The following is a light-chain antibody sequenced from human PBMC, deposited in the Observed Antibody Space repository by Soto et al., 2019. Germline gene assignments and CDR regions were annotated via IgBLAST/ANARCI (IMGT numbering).Light chain of an antibody. CDR3: CSYAGRGTSTVV. CDR1: SRDVGSYNL. Sequence: QSALTQPASVSGSPGQSITISCTGTSRDVGSYNLVSWYQQHPGKAPKLMIYEGFKRPSGVSSRFSASKSGNTASLTISRLQAGDEADYYCCSYAGRGTSTVVFGGGTQLTVL. V-gene: IGLV2-23*01. CDR2: EGF. J-gene: IGLJ2*01.